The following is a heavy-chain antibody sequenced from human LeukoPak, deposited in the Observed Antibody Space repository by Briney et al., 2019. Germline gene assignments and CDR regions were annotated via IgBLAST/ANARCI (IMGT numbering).Heavy chain of an antibody. Sequence: GGSLRLSCAASGYTFSIYWMKWVRPAPGKGLEWVASIKQDGSETYYMESVQGRFTISRDNDMNFLYLQLSSLRAEDTAVYYCTRENSGSLSLEYWGQGTLVTVSS. CDR1: GYTFSIYW. D-gene: IGHD1-26*01. CDR2: IKQDGSET. CDR3: TRENSGSLSLEY. V-gene: IGHV3-7*01. J-gene: IGHJ4*02.